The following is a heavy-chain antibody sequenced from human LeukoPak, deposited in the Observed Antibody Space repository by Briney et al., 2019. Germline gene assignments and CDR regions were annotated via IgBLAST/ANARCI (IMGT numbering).Heavy chain of an antibody. CDR2: IYHSGST. Sequence: SETLSLTCAVSGGSISSGGYSWSWIRQPPGKGLEWIGYIYHSGSTYYNPSLKSRVTISVDRSKNQFSLKLSSVTAADTAVYYCARTIQFIAAAGTLSWFDPWGQGTLVTVSS. V-gene: IGHV4-30-2*01. CDR1: GGSISSGGYS. J-gene: IGHJ5*02. D-gene: IGHD6-13*01. CDR3: ARTIQFIAAAGTLSWFDP.